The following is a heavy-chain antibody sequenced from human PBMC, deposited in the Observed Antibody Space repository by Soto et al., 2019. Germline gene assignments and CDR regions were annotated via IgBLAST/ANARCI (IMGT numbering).Heavy chain of an antibody. D-gene: IGHD4-17*01. Sequence: SETLSLTCAVSGGSISSGGYSWSWIRQPPGKGLEWIGYIYHSGSTYYNPSLKGRVTISVDRSKNQFSLKLSSVTAADTAVYYCARASFTTVTTTYFDLWGRGTLVTVSS. CDR3: ARASFTTVTTTYFDL. CDR1: GGSISSGGYS. CDR2: IYHSGST. V-gene: IGHV4-30-2*01. J-gene: IGHJ2*01.